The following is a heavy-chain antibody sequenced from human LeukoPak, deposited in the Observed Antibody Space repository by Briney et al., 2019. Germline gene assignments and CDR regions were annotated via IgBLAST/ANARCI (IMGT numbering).Heavy chain of an antibody. Sequence: SETLSLTCAVYGGSFSGYYWSWIRQPPGKGLEWIGEINHSGSTNYNPSLKSRVTISVDTSKNQFSLKLSSVTAADTAVYYCARGESYYDSSGLFDYWGQGTLVTVSS. V-gene: IGHV4-34*01. D-gene: IGHD3-22*01. CDR1: GGSFSGYY. J-gene: IGHJ4*02. CDR2: INHSGST. CDR3: ARGESYYDSSGLFDY.